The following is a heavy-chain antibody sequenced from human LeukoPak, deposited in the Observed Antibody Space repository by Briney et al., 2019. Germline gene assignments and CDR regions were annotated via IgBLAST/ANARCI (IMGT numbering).Heavy chain of an antibody. J-gene: IGHJ4*02. Sequence: GGSLKLSCAASRLTFSSYAMHGVRQAPGKGLEWVAVISYDGSNKYYADSVKGRFTISRDNSKNTLYLQMNSLRTEDTAVYYCASELAVGPFDYWGQGTLVSVSS. D-gene: IGHD6-19*01. CDR3: ASELAVGPFDY. CDR1: RLTFSSYA. V-gene: IGHV3-30-3*01. CDR2: ISYDGSNK.